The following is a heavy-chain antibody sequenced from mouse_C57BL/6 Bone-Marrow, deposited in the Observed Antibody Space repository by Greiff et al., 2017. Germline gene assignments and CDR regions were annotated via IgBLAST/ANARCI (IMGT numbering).Heavy chain of an antibody. CDR3: TRRPYYGSSYPFAY. Sequence: VKLMESGAELVRPGASVTLSCKASGYTFTDYEMHWVKQTPVHGLEWIGAIDPENGGTAYNQKFKGKAILTADKSSSTAYMELRSLTSEDSAVYYCTRRPYYGSSYPFAYWGQGTLVTVSA. J-gene: IGHJ3*01. CDR1: GYTFTDYE. D-gene: IGHD1-1*01. CDR2: IDPENGGT. V-gene: IGHV1-15*01.